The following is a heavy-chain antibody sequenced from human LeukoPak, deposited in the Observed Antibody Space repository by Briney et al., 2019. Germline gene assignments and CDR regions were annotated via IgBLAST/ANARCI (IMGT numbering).Heavy chain of an antibody. Sequence: PSETLSLTCTVSGGSISSYYWSWIRQPPGKGLEWIGYIYYSGSTNYSPSLKSRVTISVDTSKNQFSLKLSSVTAADTAVYYCARAPYSSGWDINDAFDIWGQGTMVTVSS. CDR1: GGSISSYY. CDR3: ARAPYSSGWDINDAFDI. J-gene: IGHJ3*02. CDR2: IYYSGST. V-gene: IGHV4-59*01. D-gene: IGHD6-19*01.